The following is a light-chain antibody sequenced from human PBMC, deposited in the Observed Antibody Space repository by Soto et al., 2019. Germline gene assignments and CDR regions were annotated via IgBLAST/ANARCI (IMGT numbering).Light chain of an antibody. J-gene: IGKJ2*01. V-gene: IGKV4-1*01. CDR1: QSVLYSSNNKNY. CDR3: QQYESTPPT. Sequence: DIVMTQSPDSLAVSLGERATINCKSSQSVLYSSNNKNYLAWYQQRPGQPPKLLIYWASTRESGLPDRFSGSGSGTDFPLTITSLQAEDVAVYYCQQYESTPPTFGQGTKLEIK. CDR2: WAS.